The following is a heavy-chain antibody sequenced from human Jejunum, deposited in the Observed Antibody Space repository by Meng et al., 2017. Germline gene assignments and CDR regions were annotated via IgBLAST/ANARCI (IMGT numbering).Heavy chain of an antibody. J-gene: IGHJ4*02. CDR1: GGSISDYY. Sequence: QVKLQQWAAGLLKPSETLSHPCAVYGGSISDYYWTWFRKPPGKGLEWIGEINDSGSTNYNPSLKSRVTISVDTSKSQFYLRVSSVTAADTAVYYCARGNEYSNYGADFWGQGTLVTVSS. CDR3: ARGNEYSNYGADF. V-gene: IGHV4-34*01. CDR2: INDSGST. D-gene: IGHD4-11*01.